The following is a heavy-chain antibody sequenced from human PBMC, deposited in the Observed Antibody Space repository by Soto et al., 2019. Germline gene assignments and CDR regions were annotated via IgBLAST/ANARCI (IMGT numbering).Heavy chain of an antibody. D-gene: IGHD2-15*01. V-gene: IGHV3-23*01. CDR3: AKDRSSGGSGYDD. Sequence: EVQLLESGGGLVQPGGSLRLSCAASGFTFSSYAMSWVRQAPGKGLEWVSAISGSGGSTYYADSVKGRFTISRDNSKNTLYLQMNSLRAEDTTGYYCAKDRSSGGSGYDDWGQGTLVTVSS. CDR1: GFTFSSYA. CDR2: ISGSGGST. J-gene: IGHJ4*02.